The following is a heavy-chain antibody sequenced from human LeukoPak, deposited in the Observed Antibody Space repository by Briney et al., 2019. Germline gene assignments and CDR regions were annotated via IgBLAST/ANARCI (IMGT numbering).Heavy chain of an antibody. CDR2: INPNSGGT. J-gene: IGHJ5*02. CDR3: ARVLGYCSGGSCYSSRWFDP. CDR1: GYTFTGYY. D-gene: IGHD2-15*01. Sequence: ASVKVSCKASGYTFTGYYMHWVRQAPGQGLEWMGRINPNSGGTNYAQKLQGRVTMTRDTSISTAYMELSRLRSDDTAVYYCARVLGYCSGGSCYSSRWFDPWGQGTLVTVSS. V-gene: IGHV1-2*06.